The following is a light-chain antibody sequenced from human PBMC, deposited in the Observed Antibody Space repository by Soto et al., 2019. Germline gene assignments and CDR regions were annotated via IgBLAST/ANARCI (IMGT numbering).Light chain of an antibody. CDR2: KGT. Sequence: QSDLAQPASVSGSPGQSITISCTGTSSDVGAYNSVSWYQQHPHRAPQVIIYKGTQRPSGVSNRFSGSTSGNAASLTISALQTDDEADYFCCSSAPESTYVCGTGTKLTVL. CDR1: SSDVGAYNS. CDR3: CSSAPESTYV. V-gene: IGLV2-23*01. J-gene: IGLJ1*01.